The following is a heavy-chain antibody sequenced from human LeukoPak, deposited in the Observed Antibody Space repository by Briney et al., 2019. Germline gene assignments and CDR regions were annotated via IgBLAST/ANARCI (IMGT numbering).Heavy chain of an antibody. D-gene: IGHD6-19*01. CDR1: GYTFTGYY. J-gene: IGHJ5*02. Sequence: ASVKVSCKASGYTFTGYYMHWVRQAPGQGLEWMGWINPNSGGTNYAQKFQGRATMTRDTSISTAYMELSRLRSDDTAVYYCARGDIAVAGRGLNWFDPWGQGTLVTVSS. CDR3: ARGDIAVAGRGLNWFDP. V-gene: IGHV1-2*02. CDR2: INPNSGGT.